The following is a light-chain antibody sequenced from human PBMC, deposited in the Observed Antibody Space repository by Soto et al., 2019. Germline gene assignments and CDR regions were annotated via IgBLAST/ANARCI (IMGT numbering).Light chain of an antibody. CDR3: QQYMSSVT. Sequence: EIVLTQSPGSLSLSPGQRATLSCRASQSVDTTFFAWYQKKPGQAPRLLIYGASKTATGIPDRFSGSGSGTDFTLIISRLEPEDFAVYYCQQYMSSVTFGQGTKVDIK. CDR1: QSVDTTF. CDR2: GAS. V-gene: IGKV3-20*01. J-gene: IGKJ1*01.